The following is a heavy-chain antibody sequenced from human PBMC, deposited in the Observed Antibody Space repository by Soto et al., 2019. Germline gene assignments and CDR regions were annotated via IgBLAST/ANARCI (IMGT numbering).Heavy chain of an antibody. V-gene: IGHV3-23*01. J-gene: IGHJ4*02. Sequence: EVPLLESGGGLEQPGGSLRLSCVASGFTFSNYAMNWIRQAPGKGLEWVSSISGSDERTFFADSVKGRFTISRDNSKDTVFLQMNNLRGEDTALYYCTKGGRGIDIFFDSWGQGTLVSVSS. CDR1: GFTFSNYA. CDR2: ISGSDERT. CDR3: TKGGRGIDIFFDS. D-gene: IGHD3-9*01.